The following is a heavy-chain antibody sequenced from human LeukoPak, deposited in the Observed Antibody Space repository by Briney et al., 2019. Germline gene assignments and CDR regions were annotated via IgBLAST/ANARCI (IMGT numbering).Heavy chain of an antibody. Sequence: SETLSLTCTVPGGSISGYYWSWIRQPPGKGLEWIGYIYYSGSTNYNPSLKSRVTISVDTSKNQFSLKLSSVTAADTAVYYCARDYGDFFDYWGQGTLVTVSS. CDR2: IYYSGST. CDR1: GGSISGYY. J-gene: IGHJ4*02. V-gene: IGHV4-59*01. D-gene: IGHD4-17*01. CDR3: ARDYGDFFDY.